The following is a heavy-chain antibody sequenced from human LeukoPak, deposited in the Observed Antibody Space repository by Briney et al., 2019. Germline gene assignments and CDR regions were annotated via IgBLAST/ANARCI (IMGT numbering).Heavy chain of an antibody. V-gene: IGHV1-8*01. D-gene: IGHD6-19*01. CDR2: MNPNSGNT. Sequence: GASVKVFCKASGYTFTSYDINWVRQATGQGLEWMGWMNPNSGNTGYAQKFQGRVTMTRNTSISTAYMELSSLRSEDTAVYYCARDQSSGADAFDIWGQGTMVTVSS. CDR3: ARDQSSGADAFDI. J-gene: IGHJ3*02. CDR1: GYTFTSYD.